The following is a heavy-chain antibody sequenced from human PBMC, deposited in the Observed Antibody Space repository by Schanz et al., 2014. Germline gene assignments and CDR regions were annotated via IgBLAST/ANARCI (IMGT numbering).Heavy chain of an antibody. CDR3: VKDLQRELLRDDHYYGMDV. CDR2: IWFDGSNK. Sequence: QVQLVESGGGLVQPGRSLRLSCAASGFTFSRSGMHWVRQAPGKGLEWVAIIWFDGSNKYYADSVKGRFTTSRDNSKNTMYLQMNSLRAEDTAVYYCVKDLQRELLRDDHYYGMDVWGQGTTVTVSS. CDR1: GFTFSRSG. D-gene: IGHD1-26*01. J-gene: IGHJ6*02. V-gene: IGHV3-33*06.